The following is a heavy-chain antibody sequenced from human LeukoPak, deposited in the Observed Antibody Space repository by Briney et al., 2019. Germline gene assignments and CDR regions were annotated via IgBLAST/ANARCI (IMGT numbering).Heavy chain of an antibody. CDR1: SGSISSYY. CDR3: ARLSTGPYGLGAFDI. Sequence: SETLSLTCTVSSGSISSYYWSWIRQPPGKGLEWIGNIYKSGSTNYNPSLKSRVTMSVDTSKNQFSLRLNSVTAADTAVYYCARLSTGPYGLGAFDIWGQGTMVTVSS. CDR2: IYKSGST. J-gene: IGHJ3*02. V-gene: IGHV4-59*08. D-gene: IGHD1-1*01.